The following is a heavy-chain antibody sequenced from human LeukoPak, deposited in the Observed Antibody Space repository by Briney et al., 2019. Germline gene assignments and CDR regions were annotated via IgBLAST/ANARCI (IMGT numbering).Heavy chain of an antibody. D-gene: IGHD2-21*01. CDR3: ARDPDILLGVNFDY. CDR1: GFTFSSSW. V-gene: IGHV3-7*01. J-gene: IGHJ4*02. CDR2: INQDGSKQ. Sequence: GGSLRLSCSASGFTFSSSWMNWVRQAPGKGLEWVANINQDGSKQNYVDAVKGRFTVSRDNAQNSLYLQMHSLRAEDTAVYYCARDPDILLGVNFDYWGQGALVIVSS.